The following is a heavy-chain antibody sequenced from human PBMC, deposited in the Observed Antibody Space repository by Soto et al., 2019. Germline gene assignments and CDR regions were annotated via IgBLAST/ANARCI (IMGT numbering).Heavy chain of an antibody. V-gene: IGHV1-69*06. D-gene: IGHD6-13*01. Sequence: QVQLVQSGAEVKKPGSSVKVSCKASGGTFSSYAISWVRQAPGQGLEWMGGIIPIFGTANYAQKFQGRVTITADKSTGTAYMELSSLRAEDTAVYYCARMQKLVRRGWFDPWGQGTLVTVSS. CDR2: IIPIFGTA. CDR3: ARMQKLVRRGWFDP. J-gene: IGHJ5*02. CDR1: GGTFSSYA.